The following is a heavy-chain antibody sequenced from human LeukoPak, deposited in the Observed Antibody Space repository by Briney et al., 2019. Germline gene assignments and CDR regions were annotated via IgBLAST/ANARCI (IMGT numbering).Heavy chain of an antibody. CDR1: GFTFSSYW. J-gene: IGHJ4*02. D-gene: IGHD6-13*01. CDR2: IKQDGSEK. CDR3: ARVTKGIATEFDY. V-gene: IGHV3-7*01. Sequence: PGGSLRLSCAASGFTFSSYWMSWVRQAPGKGLEWVANIKQDGSEKYYVDSVKGRFTISRDNAKNSLYLQMNSLRAEDTAIYYCARVTKGIATEFDYWGQGTLVTVSS.